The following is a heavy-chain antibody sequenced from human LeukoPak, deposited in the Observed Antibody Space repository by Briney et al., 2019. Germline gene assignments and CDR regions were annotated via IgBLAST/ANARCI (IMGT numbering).Heavy chain of an antibody. CDR3: ARFKESGTVTTYPYGMDV. CDR2: IDHSGST. V-gene: IGHV4-34*01. D-gene: IGHD4-11*01. J-gene: IGHJ6*02. Sequence: SETLSLTCAVYGGSFSGYYWSWIRQPPGKGLEWIGEIDHSGSTNYNPSLKSRVTISVDTSKNQFSLKLSSVTAADTAVYYCARFKESGTVTTYPYGMDVWGQGTTVTVSS. CDR1: GGSFSGYY.